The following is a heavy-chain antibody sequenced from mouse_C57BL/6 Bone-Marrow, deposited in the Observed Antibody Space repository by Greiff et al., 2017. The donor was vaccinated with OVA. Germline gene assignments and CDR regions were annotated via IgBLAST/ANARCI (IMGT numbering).Heavy chain of an antibody. CDR1: GYAFTNYL. D-gene: IGHD2-3*01. CDR3: ARDGYYFDY. Sequence: SGAELVRPGTSVKVSCKASGYAFTNYLIEWVKQRPGQGLEWIGVINPGSGGTNYNEKFKGKATLTADKSSSTAYMQLSSLTSEDSAVYFCARDGYYFDYWGQGTTLTVSS. J-gene: IGHJ2*01. CDR2: INPGSGGT. V-gene: IGHV1-54*01.